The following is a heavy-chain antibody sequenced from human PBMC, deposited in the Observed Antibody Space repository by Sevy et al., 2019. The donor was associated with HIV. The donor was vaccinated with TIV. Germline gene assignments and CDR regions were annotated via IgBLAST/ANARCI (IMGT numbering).Heavy chain of an antibody. V-gene: IGHV1-24*01. CDR2: FDPEDGEA. D-gene: IGHD3-22*01. CDR3: ATLRKTYYYDSSDSFYFDY. J-gene: IGHJ4*02. Sequence: ASVKVSCKVSGYTLTELSMHWVRQAPGKGLEWMVGFDPEDGEAIYAQKFQGRVTMTEDTSTDTAYMELSSLRSEDTAAYYCATLRKTYYYDSSDSFYFDYRGQGTLVTVSS. CDR1: GYTLTELS.